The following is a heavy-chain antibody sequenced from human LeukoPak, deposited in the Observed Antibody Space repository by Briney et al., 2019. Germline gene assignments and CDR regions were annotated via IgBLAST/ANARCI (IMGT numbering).Heavy chain of an antibody. CDR3: ARDYSYLAFDI. Sequence: SETPSPTCAVYGGSLSGYYCSWIRQPPGQGLEWIGEISHSGSTNYNTSLKTPVTISVDTYKNQLSLKLSSVTASDTPVYYCARDYSYLAFDIWGQGTMVTASS. J-gene: IGHJ3*02. CDR1: GGSLSGYY. CDR2: ISHSGST. V-gene: IGHV4-34*01. D-gene: IGHD3-16*01.